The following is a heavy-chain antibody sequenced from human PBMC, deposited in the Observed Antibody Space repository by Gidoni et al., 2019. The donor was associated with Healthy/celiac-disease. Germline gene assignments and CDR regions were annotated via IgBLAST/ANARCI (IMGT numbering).Heavy chain of an antibody. CDR1: GCTFISYA. CDR2: IIPIFGTA. Sequence: QVQLVQSGAEVTKPGSSVKVSCKASGCTFISYAISWVRQAPGQGLEWMGGIIPIFGTANYEQKFQGRVTITADKSTSTAYMELSSLRSEDTAVYYCARSYDDSSGYPLYYYYYGMDVWGQGTTVTVSS. D-gene: IGHD3-22*01. CDR3: ARSYDDSSGYPLYYYYYGMDV. V-gene: IGHV1-69*06. J-gene: IGHJ6*02.